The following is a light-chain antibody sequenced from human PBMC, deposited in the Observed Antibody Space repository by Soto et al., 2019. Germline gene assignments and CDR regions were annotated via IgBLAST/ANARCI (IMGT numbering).Light chain of an antibody. V-gene: IGLV2-14*01. CDR3: SSYTSRNTLYV. CDR1: SSDVGGYNF. Sequence: QSALTQPASVSGSLGQSITISCTGTSSDVGGYNFVSWYQQHPGKAPKLMIYDVNNRPSGVSNRFSGSKSANTASLTISGLQADDEAEYYCSSYTSRNTLYVFGTGTKLTVL. CDR2: DVN. J-gene: IGLJ1*01.